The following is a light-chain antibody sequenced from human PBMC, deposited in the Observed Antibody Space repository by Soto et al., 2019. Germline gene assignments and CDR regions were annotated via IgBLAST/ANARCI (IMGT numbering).Light chain of an antibody. CDR1: QNISDY. CDR2: AAS. J-gene: IGKJ3*01. Sequence: DIQMTQSPSSLSASLGDRVTITCRASQNISDYLNWYQQKPGKAPKLLIYAASSLQSGVPSRFSGGTDFTLTISSLQPEDFATYYCQQSYSTPFTFGPGTKVDIK. CDR3: QQSYSTPFT. V-gene: IGKV1-39*01.